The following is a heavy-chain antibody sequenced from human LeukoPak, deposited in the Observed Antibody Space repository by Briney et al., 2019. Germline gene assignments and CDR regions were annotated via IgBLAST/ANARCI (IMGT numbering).Heavy chain of an antibody. J-gene: IGHJ6*04. V-gene: IGHV1-3*02. CDR2: SNGDIDNT. D-gene: IGHD2-15*01. CDR1: GYIFSHYA. CDR3: GRIN. Sequence: ASVKVSCKPSGYIFSHYALHWVRQAPGQRLEWMGWSNGDIDNTKYSQEFQGRATITRDTSATTASMEVSSLRSEDTAGYCCGRINWDKGTTVIISS.